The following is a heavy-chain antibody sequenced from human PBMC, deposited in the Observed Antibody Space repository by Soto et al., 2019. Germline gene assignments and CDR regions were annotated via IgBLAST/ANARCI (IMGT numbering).Heavy chain of an antibody. J-gene: IGHJ4*02. D-gene: IGHD1-26*01. CDR1: GYTFTSYA. CDR2: INAGNGNT. Sequence: GASVKVSCKASGYTFTSYAMHWVRQAPGQRLEWMGWINAGNGNTKYSQKFQGRVTITRDTSASTAYMELSSLRSEDTAVYYCARRQYLRGSYYVEFDYWGQGTLVTVSS. CDR3: ARRQYLRGSYYVEFDY. V-gene: IGHV1-3*01.